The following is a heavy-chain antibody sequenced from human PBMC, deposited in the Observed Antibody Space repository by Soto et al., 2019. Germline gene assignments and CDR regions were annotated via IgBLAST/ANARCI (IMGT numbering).Heavy chain of an antibody. CDR3: ARDLAAAGPFDC. J-gene: IGHJ4*02. Sequence: QVQLVQSGAEVKKPGASVKVSCKASGYTFTNYAFSWVRQAPGQVLEWMGWISAYNGNTNYPQKLQGRVTMTTDTSTSTAYMELRSLRYDDTAVYYCARDLAAAGPFDCWGQGTLVTVSS. CDR1: GYTFTNYA. D-gene: IGHD6-13*01. V-gene: IGHV1-18*01. CDR2: ISAYNGNT.